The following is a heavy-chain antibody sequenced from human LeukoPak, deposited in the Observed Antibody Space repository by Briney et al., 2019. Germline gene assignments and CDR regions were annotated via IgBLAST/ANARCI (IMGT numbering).Heavy chain of an antibody. J-gene: IGHJ3*02. V-gene: IGHV3-11*01. CDR2: ISSSGSTI. CDR3: ASRSSSIRIGGAFDI. Sequence: PGGSMRLSCAASGFTVSSNYMSWVRQAPGKGLEWVSYISSSGSTIYYADSVKGRFTISRDNAKNSLYLQMNSLRAEDTAVYYCASRSSSIRIGGAFDIWGQGTMVTVSS. D-gene: IGHD2/OR15-2a*01. CDR1: GFTVSSNY.